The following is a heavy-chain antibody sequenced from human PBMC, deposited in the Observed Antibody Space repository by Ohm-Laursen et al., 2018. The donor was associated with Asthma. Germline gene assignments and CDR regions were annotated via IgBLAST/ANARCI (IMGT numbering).Heavy chain of an antibody. J-gene: IGHJ4*02. CDR3: AKGVGGGYFDY. CDR1: GFTFSSYA. D-gene: IGHD2-15*01. V-gene: IGHV3-30-3*01. CDR2: ISYDGSNK. Sequence: SLRLSCAASGFTFSSYAMHWVRQAPGKGLEWVAVISYDGSNKYYADSVKGRFTISRDNSKNTLYLQMNSLRAEDTAVYYCAKGVGGGYFDYWGQGTLVTVSS.